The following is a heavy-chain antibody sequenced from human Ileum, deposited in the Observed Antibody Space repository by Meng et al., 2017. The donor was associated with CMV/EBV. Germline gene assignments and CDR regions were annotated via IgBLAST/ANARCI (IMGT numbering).Heavy chain of an antibody. D-gene: IGHD2-15*01. J-gene: IGHJ4*02. CDR3: ARDRSAAPLFDY. CDR2: IYYSGST. Sequence: LRLSCSVSGGSISSGGYYWSWIRQHPGKGLEWIGYIYYSGSTYYNPSLKSRVNISVDTSKNQFSLKLTSVTAADTAVYYCARDRSAAPLFDYWGQGTLVTVSS. CDR1: GGSISSGGYY. V-gene: IGHV4-31*03.